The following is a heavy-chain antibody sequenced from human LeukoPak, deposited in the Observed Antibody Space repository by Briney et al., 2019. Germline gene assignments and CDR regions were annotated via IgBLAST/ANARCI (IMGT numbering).Heavy chain of an antibody. V-gene: IGHV3-48*03. Sequence: GGSLRLSCAASGFTFSSYEMNWVRQAPGKGLEWVSYISSSGSTIYYADSVKGRFTISRDNAKNSLYLQMNSLRAEDTAVYYCARDRWQYYFDYWGQGTLVTVSS. D-gene: IGHD6-13*01. CDR3: ARDRWQYYFDY. CDR1: GFTFSSYE. CDR2: ISSSGSTI. J-gene: IGHJ4*02.